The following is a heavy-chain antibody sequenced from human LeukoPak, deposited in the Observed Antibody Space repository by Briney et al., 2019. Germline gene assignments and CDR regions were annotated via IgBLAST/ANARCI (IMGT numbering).Heavy chain of an antibody. CDR1: GGSISSYY. CDR3: ARAVPYYDYVWGSYLYGDAFDI. D-gene: IGHD3-16*02. CDR2: IYYCGST. Sequence: SETLSLTCTVSGGSISSYYWSWIRQPPGKGLEWIGYIYYCGSTNYNPSLKSRVTISVDTSKNQFSLKLSSVTAADTAVYYCARAVPYYDYVWGSYLYGDAFDIWGQGTMVTVSS. V-gene: IGHV4-59*01. J-gene: IGHJ3*02.